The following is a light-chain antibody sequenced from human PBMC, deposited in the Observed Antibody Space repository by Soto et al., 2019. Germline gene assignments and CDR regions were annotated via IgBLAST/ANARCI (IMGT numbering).Light chain of an antibody. V-gene: IGLV1-40*01. Sequence: QSVLTQPPSESGAPGQRVTISCTGSSSNIGTGYDVHWYQQLPETAPKLLIYGNTNRPSGVPDRFSGSKSDTSASLAITRLQAEDEADYYCQSYDRSLSGVVFGGGSQLTVL. CDR1: SSNIGTGYD. J-gene: IGLJ2*01. CDR2: GNT. CDR3: QSYDRSLSGVV.